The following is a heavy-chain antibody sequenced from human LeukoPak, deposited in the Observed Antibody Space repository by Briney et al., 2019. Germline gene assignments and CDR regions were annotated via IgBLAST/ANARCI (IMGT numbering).Heavy chain of an antibody. Sequence: SETLSLTCTVSGGSVSRKSYFWGWIRQPPGKGLEWIGTIYYSGITYYNPSLKSRVTISVDRSKNQFSLKLSSVTAADTAVYYCARVSPFLQYYFDYWGQGTLVTVSS. D-gene: IGHD4-11*01. CDR2: IYYSGIT. CDR1: GGSVSRKSYF. CDR3: ARVSPFLQYYFDY. J-gene: IGHJ4*02. V-gene: IGHV4-39*07.